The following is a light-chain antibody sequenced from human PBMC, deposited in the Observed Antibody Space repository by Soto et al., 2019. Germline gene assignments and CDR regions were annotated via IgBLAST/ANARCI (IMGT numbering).Light chain of an antibody. V-gene: IGKV3-11*01. CDR1: QSVSGY. CDR2: DAS. Sequence: EIVLTQSPATLSLSPGNRATLFCRASQSVSGYLAWYQQKPGQAHRLLIYDASNRANGIPARLSGSASGTDFTLTITSLEPEDFSVYYCQQRSNWPSTFGGGTKVEI. CDR3: QQRSNWPST. J-gene: IGKJ4*01.